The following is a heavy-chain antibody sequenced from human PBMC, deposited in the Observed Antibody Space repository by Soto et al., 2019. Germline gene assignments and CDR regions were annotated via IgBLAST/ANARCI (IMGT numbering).Heavy chain of an antibody. Sequence: QVQLQQWGAGLLKPSESLSLTCAVYGGSFSGYYWSWILQPPGKGLEWIGEINHGGSTNYTPSLKWRVTMSVDTSKLQFSLKLSSVTAADTAVYYCARTLVIGGYCFDYWGQATLVSFSS. D-gene: IGHD3-9*01. J-gene: IGHJ4*02. CDR3: ARTLVIGGYCFDY. V-gene: IGHV4-34*01. CDR1: GGSFSGYY. CDR2: INHGGST.